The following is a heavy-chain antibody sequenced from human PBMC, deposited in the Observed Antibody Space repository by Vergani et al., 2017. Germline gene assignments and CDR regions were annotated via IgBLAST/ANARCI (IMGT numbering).Heavy chain of an antibody. CDR3: AREGTDGSRPPRVYYDSPRGFDP. CDR2: IIPIFGTA. V-gene: IGHV1-69*01. J-gene: IGHJ5*02. Sequence: QIQLVQSAAEVKKPGSSVKVSCKASGGTFSSYAISWVRQAPGQGLEWMGGIIPIFGTANYAQKFQGRVTITADESTSTAYMELSSLRSEDTAVYYCAREGTDGSRPPRVYYDSPRGFDPWGQGTLVTVSS. D-gene: IGHD3-9*01. CDR1: GGTFSSYA.